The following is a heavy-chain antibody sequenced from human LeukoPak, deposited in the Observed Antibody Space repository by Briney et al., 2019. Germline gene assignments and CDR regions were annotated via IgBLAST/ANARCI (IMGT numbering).Heavy chain of an antibody. Sequence: ASVKVSXKASGYTFTNYGISWVRQAPGQGLEWMGWISAYSGNTNYAQKLQGRVTMTTDTSTSTAYMELRSLRSDDTAVYYCARDLPDYDILTSSARFDYWGQGTLVTVSS. CDR1: GYTFTNYG. CDR3: ARDLPDYDILTSSARFDY. CDR2: ISAYSGNT. D-gene: IGHD3-9*01. J-gene: IGHJ4*02. V-gene: IGHV1-18*01.